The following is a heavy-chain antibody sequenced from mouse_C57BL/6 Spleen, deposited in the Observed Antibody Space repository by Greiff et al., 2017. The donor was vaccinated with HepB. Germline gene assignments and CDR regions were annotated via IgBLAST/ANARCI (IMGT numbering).Heavy chain of an antibody. CDR3: ARSSSSPYAMDY. V-gene: IGHV1-81*01. Sequence: VKLLESGAELARPGASVKLSCKASGYTFTSYGISWVKQRTGQGLEWIGEIYPRSGNTYYNEKFKGKATLTADKSSSTAYMELRSLTSEDSAVYFCARSSSSPYAMDYWGQGTSVTVSS. J-gene: IGHJ4*01. CDR2: IYPRSGNT. CDR1: GYTFTSYG. D-gene: IGHD1-1*01.